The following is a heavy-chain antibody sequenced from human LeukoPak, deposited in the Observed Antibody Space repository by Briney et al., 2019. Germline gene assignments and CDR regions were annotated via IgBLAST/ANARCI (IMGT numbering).Heavy chain of an antibody. V-gene: IGHV3-23*01. J-gene: IGHJ4*02. CDR2: ISGTGGST. D-gene: IGHD3-9*01. Sequence: GGSLRLSCTASGFTFSNYAMSWVRQAPGKGLEWVSSISGTGGSTYYADSVKGRFTISRDNSKNTLYLQMNSLRAEDTAVYYCAKVRGVDTLNGYSRPKHFDCWGQGALVTVSS. CDR1: GFTFSNYA. CDR3: AKVRGVDTLNGYSRPKHFDC.